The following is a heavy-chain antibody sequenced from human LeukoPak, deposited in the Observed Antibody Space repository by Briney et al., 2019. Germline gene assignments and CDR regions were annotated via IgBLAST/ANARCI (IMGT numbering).Heavy chain of an antibody. CDR1: GFTFSRYG. CDR2: IKQDGSEK. V-gene: IGHV3-7*04. Sequence: GGSLRLSCAASGFTFSRYGMHWVRQTPGKGLEWVANIKQDGSEKYYVDSVKGRFTISRDNAKNSLYLQMNSLRAEDTAVYYCVRGYYDSSGYYSTWGQGTLVTVSS. J-gene: IGHJ5*02. CDR3: VRGYYDSSGYYST. D-gene: IGHD3-22*01.